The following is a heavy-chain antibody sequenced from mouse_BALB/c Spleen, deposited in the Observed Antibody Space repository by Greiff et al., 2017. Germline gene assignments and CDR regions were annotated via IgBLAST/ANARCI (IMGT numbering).Heavy chain of an antibody. D-gene: IGHD2-2*01. CDR1: GYAFTNYL. V-gene: IGHV1-54*01. J-gene: IGHJ3*01. CDR2: INPGSGGT. Sequence: VKLQQSGAELVRPGTSVKVSCKASGYAFTNYLIEWVKQRPGQGLEWIGVINPGSGGTNYNEKFKGKATLTADKSSSTAYMQLSSLTSDDSAVYFCARGTIYYGYSWFAYWGQGTLVTVSA. CDR3: ARGTIYYGYSWFAY.